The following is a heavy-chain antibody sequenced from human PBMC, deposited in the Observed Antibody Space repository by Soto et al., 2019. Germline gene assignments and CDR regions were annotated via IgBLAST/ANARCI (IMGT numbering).Heavy chain of an antibody. CDR1: GYSFTSYW. CDR2: IYPGDSDT. Sequence: GESLKISCKGSGYSFTSYWIGWVRQMPGKGLEWMGIIYPGDSDTRYSPSFQGQVTISADKSISTAYLQWSSLKASDTAMYYCARQPTVRGKFPSYYYYGMDVWGQGTTVTVSS. V-gene: IGHV5-51*01. J-gene: IGHJ6*02. CDR3: ARQPTVRGKFPSYYYYGMDV. D-gene: IGHD3-10*01.